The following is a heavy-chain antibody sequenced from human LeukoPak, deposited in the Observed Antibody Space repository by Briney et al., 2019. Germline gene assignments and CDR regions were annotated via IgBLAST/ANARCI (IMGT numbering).Heavy chain of an antibody. Sequence: ASVKVSCKASGYTFAGYYMHWVRQAPGQGLEWMGWINPNSGGTNHAQKFQGRVTMTRDTSISTAYMELSRLRSDDTAVYYCARKFEGAMALDYWGQGTLVTVSS. CDR1: GYTFAGYY. V-gene: IGHV1-2*02. D-gene: IGHD3-16*01. CDR3: ARKFEGAMALDY. J-gene: IGHJ4*02. CDR2: INPNSGGT.